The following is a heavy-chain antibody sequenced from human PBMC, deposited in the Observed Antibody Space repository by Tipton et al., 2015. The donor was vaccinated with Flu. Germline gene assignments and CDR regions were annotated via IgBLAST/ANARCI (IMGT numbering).Heavy chain of an antibody. CDR3: AKGIVVVTAIPESFQH. V-gene: IGHV3-23*01. CDR2: ISGSGGST. Sequence: SLRLSCAASGFTFSSYAMSWVRQAPGKGLEWVSAISGSGGSTYYADSVKGRFTISRDNSKNTLYLQMNSLRAEDTAVYYCAKGIVVVTAIPESFQHWGQGTLVTVSS. J-gene: IGHJ1*01. D-gene: IGHD2-21*02. CDR1: GFTFSSYA.